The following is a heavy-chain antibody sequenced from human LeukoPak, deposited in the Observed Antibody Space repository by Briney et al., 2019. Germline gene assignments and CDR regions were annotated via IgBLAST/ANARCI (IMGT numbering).Heavy chain of an antibody. V-gene: IGHV1-69*05. CDR2: IIPIFGTA. J-gene: IGHJ3*02. CDR1: GGTFSSYA. Sequence: SVKVSCKASGGTFSSYAISWVRQAPGQGLEWMGRIIPIFGTANYAQKFQGRVTITTDESTSTAYMELSSLRSEDTAVYYCAVCIAVAPTRNAFDIWGQGTMVTVSS. D-gene: IGHD6-19*01. CDR3: AVCIAVAPTRNAFDI.